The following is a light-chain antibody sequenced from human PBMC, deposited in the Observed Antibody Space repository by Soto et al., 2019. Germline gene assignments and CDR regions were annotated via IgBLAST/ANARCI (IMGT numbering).Light chain of an antibody. V-gene: IGKV4-1*01. CDR2: WAS. CDR3: QQYYSTPLN. J-gene: IGKJ4*01. CDR1: QSILYSSSNKNY. Sequence: DIVMTQSPDSLAVSLGERATINCKSSQSILYSSSNKNYLAWYQQKPGQPPKLLIYWASTRESGVPDRFSGSGSGTDFTLTISSLQAEDVAIYYCQQYYSTPLNFGGGNKVEIK.